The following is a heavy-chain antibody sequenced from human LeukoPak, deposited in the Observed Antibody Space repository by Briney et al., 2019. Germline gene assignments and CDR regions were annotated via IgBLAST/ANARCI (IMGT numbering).Heavy chain of an antibody. Sequence: SETLSLTCTVSGGSISSSSYYWGWIRQPPGKGLEWIGSIYYSGSTYYNPSLKSRVSISLDMSQNQFSLNMNSVAAADAAVYYCARAVPGYNVEIWGQGTMVSVSS. V-gene: IGHV4-39*07. CDR2: IYYSGST. J-gene: IGHJ3*02. CDR1: GGSISSSSYY. CDR3: ARAVPGYNVEI. D-gene: IGHD5-24*01.